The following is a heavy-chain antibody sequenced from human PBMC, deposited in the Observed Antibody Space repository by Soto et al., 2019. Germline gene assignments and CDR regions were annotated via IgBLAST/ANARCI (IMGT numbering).Heavy chain of an antibody. J-gene: IGHJ4*02. Sequence: QVQLVESGGGVVQPGRSLRLSCAASGFTFSSYAMHWVRQAPGKGLEWVAVISFDGDIQYYADSVKGRFTISRDNSKNTLYLQMDSLRAADTAVYYCAKVSEGSMITFGGVIAYWGQGTLVTVSS. V-gene: IGHV3-30*18. CDR3: AKVSEGSMITFGGVIAY. D-gene: IGHD3-16*02. CDR2: ISFDGDIQ. CDR1: GFTFSSYA.